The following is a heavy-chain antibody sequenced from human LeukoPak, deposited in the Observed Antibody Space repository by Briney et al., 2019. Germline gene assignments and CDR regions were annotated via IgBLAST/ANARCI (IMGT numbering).Heavy chain of an antibody. CDR3: ARDVGEYCSSVSCYASDY. D-gene: IGHD2-2*01. V-gene: IGHV1-2*02. Sequence: ASVKVSCKASGYTFTGYYMHWVRQAPGQGLEWMGWTNPSSGGTNYAQKFQGRVTMTRDTSISTAYMELSRLRSDDAAIYYCARDVGEYCSSVSCYASDYWGQGTLVTVSS. J-gene: IGHJ4*02. CDR1: GYTFTGYY. CDR2: TNPSSGGT.